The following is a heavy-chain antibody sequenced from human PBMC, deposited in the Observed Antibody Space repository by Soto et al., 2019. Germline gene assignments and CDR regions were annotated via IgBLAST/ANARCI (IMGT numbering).Heavy chain of an antibody. CDR1: GYSFTSYW. V-gene: IGHV5-51*01. Sequence: GESLKISCKGSGYSFTSYWIGWVRQMPGKGLEWMGIIYPGDSDTRYSPSFQGQVNSSADKSISTAYLQWSSLKASDTAMYYCARYHGSGSYYNWFDPWGQGTLVTVSS. D-gene: IGHD3-10*01. CDR3: ARYHGSGSYYNWFDP. CDR2: IYPGDSDT. J-gene: IGHJ5*02.